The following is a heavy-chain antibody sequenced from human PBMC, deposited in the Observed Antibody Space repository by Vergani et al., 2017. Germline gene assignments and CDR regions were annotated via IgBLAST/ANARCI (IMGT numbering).Heavy chain of an antibody. D-gene: IGHD3-10*01. CDR1: GFTFSSYA. CDR3: AKWRFVELLPYWYFDL. CDR2: ISGSGGST. V-gene: IGHV3-23*01. J-gene: IGHJ2*01. Sequence: EVQLLESGGGLVQPGGSLRLSCAASGFTFSSYAMSWVRQAPGKGLEWVSAISGSGGSTYYADSVKGRFTISRDNSKNTLYLQMNSLRAEDTAVYYCAKWRFVELLPYWYFDLWGRGTLVTVSS.